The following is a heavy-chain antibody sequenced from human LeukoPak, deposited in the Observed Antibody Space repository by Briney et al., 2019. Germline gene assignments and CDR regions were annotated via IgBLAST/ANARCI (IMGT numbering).Heavy chain of an antibody. CDR2: ISSSGSTI. D-gene: IGHD3-10*02. V-gene: IGHV3-48*03. Sequence: GGSLRISCAASGCTFSSYEMNWVRQAPGKGLEWVSYISSSGSTIYYADSVKGRFTISRDNAKNSLYLQMNSLRAEDTAVYYCAELGITMIGGVWGKGTTVTISS. CDR3: AELGITMIGGV. CDR1: GCTFSSYE. J-gene: IGHJ6*04.